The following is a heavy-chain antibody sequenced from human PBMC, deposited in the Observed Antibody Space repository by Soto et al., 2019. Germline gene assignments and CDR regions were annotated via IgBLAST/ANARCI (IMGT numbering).Heavy chain of an antibody. Sequence: QVQLVQSGAEVKKPGASVKVSCKASGYSFTRYGISWVRQAPGQGLEWMGWISGYNANTNYPENLQGRVTMTTDTCTGTAYMEVRNLISDDTAVYFCARIGDVPYYYYGLDVWGQGTTVTVSS. V-gene: IGHV1-18*01. J-gene: IGHJ6*02. CDR1: GYSFTRYG. CDR2: ISGYNANT. D-gene: IGHD3-16*01. CDR3: ARIGDVPYYYYGLDV.